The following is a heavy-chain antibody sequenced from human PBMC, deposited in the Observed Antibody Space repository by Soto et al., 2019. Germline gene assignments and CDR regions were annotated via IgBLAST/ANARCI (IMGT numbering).Heavy chain of an antibody. CDR3: AKCAVLITTSGGWCNWFDP. D-gene: IGHD3-16*01. J-gene: IGHJ5*02. CDR1: GFSFSSFA. Sequence: EVQLLESGGTLVQPGESLRLSCEVSGFSFSSFAMNWVRQAPGEGLEWVSSISGTATSYADSVKGRCTISRDNSKNAVYLQMNTLRGEDTAVYYCAKCAVLITTSGGWCNWFDPWGQGTLVIVSS. V-gene: IGHV3-23*01. CDR2: ISGTAT.